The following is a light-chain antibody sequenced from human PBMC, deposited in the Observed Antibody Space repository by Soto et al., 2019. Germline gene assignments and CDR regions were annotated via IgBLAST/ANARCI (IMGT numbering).Light chain of an antibody. CDR3: QQYGSTPPT. J-gene: IGKJ1*01. CDR1: QSVTGNY. Sequence: VLTQSPGTLSVSPGERVTVTCGASQSVTGNYLAWYQQNPGQAPRLLIYGASYRATGIPDRFSGSGSGTDFSLTISRLEPEDFAVYCCQQYGSTPPTFGQGTKVEMK. V-gene: IGKV3-20*01. CDR2: GAS.